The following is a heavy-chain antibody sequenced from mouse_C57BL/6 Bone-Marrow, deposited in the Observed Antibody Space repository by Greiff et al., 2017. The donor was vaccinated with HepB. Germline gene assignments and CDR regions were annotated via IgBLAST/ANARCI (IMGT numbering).Heavy chain of an antibody. V-gene: IGHV5-4*03. J-gene: IGHJ2*01. CDR3: ARKSYGSSLYYFDY. D-gene: IGHD1-1*01. CDR2: ISDGGSYT. Sequence: EVKVVESGGGLVKPGGSLKLSCAASGFTFSSYAMSWVRQTPEKRLEWVATISDGGSYTYYPDNVKGRFTISRDNAKNNLYLQLSHLKSEDTAMYYCARKSYGSSLYYFDYWGQGTTLTVSS. CDR1: GFTFSSYA.